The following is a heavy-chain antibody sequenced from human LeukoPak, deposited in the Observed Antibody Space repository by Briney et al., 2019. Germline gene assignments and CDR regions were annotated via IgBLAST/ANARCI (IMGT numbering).Heavy chain of an antibody. CDR2: ISYDAYNK. V-gene: IGHV3-30*18. D-gene: IGHD1-14*01. J-gene: IGHJ4*02. CDR1: AFTFRTYG. CDR3: AKDRHPARTDGYYFDY. Sequence: GGSLRLSCAASAFTFRTYGMHWVRQAPGKGLEWVAVISYDAYNKNYADSVKGRFTISRDNSKNTLYLQMNSLRAEDTAVYYCAKDRHPARTDGYYFDYWGQGTLVTVSS.